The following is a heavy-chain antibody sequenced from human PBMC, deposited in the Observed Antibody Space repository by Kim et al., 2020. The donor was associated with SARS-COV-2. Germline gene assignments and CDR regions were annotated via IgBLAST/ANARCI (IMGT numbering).Heavy chain of an antibody. CDR2: IKSKTDGGTT. D-gene: IGHD3-3*01. CDR1: GFTFSNAW. Sequence: GGSLRLSCAASGFTFSNAWMSWVRQAPGKGLEWVGRIKSKTDGGTTDYAAPVKGRFTISRDDSKNTLYLQMNSLKTEDTAVYYCTTDPALLRFLEWLKALPYYYYGMDVWGQGTTVTVSS. CDR3: TTDPALLRFLEWLKALPYYYYGMDV. V-gene: IGHV3-15*01. J-gene: IGHJ6*02.